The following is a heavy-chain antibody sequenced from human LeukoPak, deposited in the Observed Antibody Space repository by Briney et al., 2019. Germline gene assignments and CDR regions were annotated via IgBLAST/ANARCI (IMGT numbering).Heavy chain of an antibody. Sequence: GGSLRLSCAASGFTFSDQSMNWVRQAPGKGLEWVSSISANSLHIFYADSVKGRFTISRDNAKNSLYLQMNNLRVEDTAVYYCARDQGYCGSTGCIRWHDYWGQGTLVTVSS. J-gene: IGHJ4*02. D-gene: IGHD2-2*01. CDR2: ISANSLHI. CDR1: GFTFSDQS. V-gene: IGHV3-21*01. CDR3: ARDQGYCGSTGCIRWHDY.